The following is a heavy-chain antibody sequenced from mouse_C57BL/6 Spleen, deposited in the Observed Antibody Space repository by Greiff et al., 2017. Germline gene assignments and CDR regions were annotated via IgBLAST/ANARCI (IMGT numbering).Heavy chain of an antibody. V-gene: IGHV1-26*01. CDR1: GYTFTDFY. D-gene: IGHD2-14*01. J-gene: IGHJ2*01. CDR3: ARGYCGDY. CDR2: FNPNIGGT. Sequence: EVQLQQSGPELVKPGASVKISCQPSGYTFTDFYMNWVKQSHGKSLEWIGDFNPNIGGTSDNQKFKGKATWTVDKSSSTAYMELRSLTSEGSAVYYCARGYCGDYWGQGTTLTVSS.